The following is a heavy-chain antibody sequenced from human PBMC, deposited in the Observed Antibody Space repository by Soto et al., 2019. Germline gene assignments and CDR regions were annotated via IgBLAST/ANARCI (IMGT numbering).Heavy chain of an antibody. V-gene: IGHV1-69*13. CDR2: IIPIFGTA. CDR3: ATYYYDSSLSTPFDY. CDR1: GGTYSSYA. J-gene: IGHJ4*02. Sequence: SVKVSCTDSGGTYSSYAISWVRQAPGQGLEWMGGIIPIFGTANYAQKFQGRVTITADESTSTAYMELSSLRSEDTAVYYCATYYYDSSLSTPFDYWGQGTLVTVSS. D-gene: IGHD3-22*01.